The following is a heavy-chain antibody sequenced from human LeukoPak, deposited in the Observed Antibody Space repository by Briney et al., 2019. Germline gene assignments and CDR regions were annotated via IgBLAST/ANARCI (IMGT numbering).Heavy chain of an antibody. CDR3: ARGVRQLVDDY. D-gene: IGHD6-6*01. CDR2: INPNSGCT. V-gene: IGHV1-2*06. CDR1: GYTFTGYY. J-gene: IGHJ4*02. Sequence: ASVKVSCKASGYTFTGYYMHWVRQAPGQGLEWMGRINPNSGCTNYAQKFQGRFTMTRDTSISTAYMELSRLRSDETAVYYCARGVRQLVDDYWGQGTLVTVSS.